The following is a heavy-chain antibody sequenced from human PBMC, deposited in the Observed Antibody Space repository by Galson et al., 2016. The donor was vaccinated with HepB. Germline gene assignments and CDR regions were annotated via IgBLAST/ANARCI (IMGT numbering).Heavy chain of an antibody. Sequence: TLSLTCTVSGDSISSVGGYYWSWIRQLPGKGLEWIGYIYYSGRTYYSPSLARRVSISVDTSATQFSLKLRSVTLGDTAVYYCARSRPSPQWSLGLHRYGMDVWGRGTTVIVSS. V-gene: IGHV4-31*03. CDR3: ARSRPSPQWSLGLHRYGMDV. D-gene: IGHD4-23*01. J-gene: IGHJ6*04. CDR1: GDSISSVGGYY. CDR2: IYYSGRT.